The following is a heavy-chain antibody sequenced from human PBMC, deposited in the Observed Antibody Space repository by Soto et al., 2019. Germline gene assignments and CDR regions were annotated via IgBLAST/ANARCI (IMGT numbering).Heavy chain of an antibody. CDR3: ARDQTILTGYYYYYYGMDV. CDR2: INPNSGGT. V-gene: IGHV1-2*04. J-gene: IGHJ6*02. Sequence: ASVKVSCKASGYTFTSYAMHWVRQAPGQGLEWMGWINPNSGGTNYAQKFQGWVTMTRDTSISTAYMELSRLRSDDTAVYYCARDQTILTGYYYYYYGMDVWGQGTTVTVSS. D-gene: IGHD3-9*01. CDR1: GYTFTSYA.